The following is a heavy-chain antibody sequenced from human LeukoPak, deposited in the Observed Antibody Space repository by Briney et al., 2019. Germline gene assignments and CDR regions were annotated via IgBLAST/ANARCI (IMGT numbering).Heavy chain of an antibody. J-gene: IGHJ5*02. CDR3: ARVRLPLYSYDSSGTRFDP. CDR2: INHSGST. V-gene: IGHV4-34*01. D-gene: IGHD3-22*01. CDR1: GGSFSGYY. Sequence: SETLSLTCAVYGGSFSGYYWSWIRQPPGKGLEWIGEINHSGSTNYNPSLKSRVTISVDTSKNQFSLKLSSVTAADTAVYYCARVRLPLYSYDSSGTRFDPWGQGTLVTVSS.